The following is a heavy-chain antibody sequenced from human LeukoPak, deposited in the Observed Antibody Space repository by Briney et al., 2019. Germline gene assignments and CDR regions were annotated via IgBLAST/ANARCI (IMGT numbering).Heavy chain of an antibody. CDR3: AGFACSGGICREQDY. V-gene: IGHV3-64D*06. J-gene: IGHJ4*02. D-gene: IGHD2-15*01. CDR1: GFTFSSYI. Sequence: GGSLRLSCSASGFTFSSYIMHWVRQAPGKGLEYVSAISSNGGSTYYADSVKGRFTISRDNSKNTLYLQMSSLRGEDTAVYYCAGFACSGGICREQDYWGQGTLVTVSS. CDR2: ISSNGGST.